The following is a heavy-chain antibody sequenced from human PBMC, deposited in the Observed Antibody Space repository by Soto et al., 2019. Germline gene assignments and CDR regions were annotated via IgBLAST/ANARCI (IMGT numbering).Heavy chain of an antibody. D-gene: IGHD2-15*01. CDR3: TRDTITYSPYYYYGMDV. V-gene: IGHV3-49*03. Sequence: LRLSCTASGFTFGDYAMSWFRQAPGKGLEWVGFIRSKAYGGTTEYAASVKGRFTISRDDSKSIAYLQMNSLKTEDTAVYYCTRDTITYSPYYYYGMDVWGQGTTVTVSS. CDR1: GFTFGDYA. CDR2: IRSKAYGGTT. J-gene: IGHJ6*02.